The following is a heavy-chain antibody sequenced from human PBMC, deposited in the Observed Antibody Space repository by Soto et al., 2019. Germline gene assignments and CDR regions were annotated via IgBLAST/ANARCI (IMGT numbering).Heavy chain of an antibody. CDR3: ARTALGWFDP. D-gene: IGHD2-21*02. CDR2: IFYSGRSGST. V-gene: IGHV4-59*01. J-gene: IGHJ5*02. Sequence: QVQLQESGPGLVKPSETLSLTCSVSGGSISSYYWSWIRQPPGRGLEWIGYIFYSGRSGSTNHNPSLKSRVIISVDTSKNQFSLKLTSVTAADTAVYYCARTALGWFDPWGQGTLVTVSS. CDR1: GGSISSYY.